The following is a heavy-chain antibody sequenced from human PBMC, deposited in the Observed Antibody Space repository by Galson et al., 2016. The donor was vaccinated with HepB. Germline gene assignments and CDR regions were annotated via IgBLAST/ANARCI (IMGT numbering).Heavy chain of an antibody. J-gene: IGHJ4*02. CDR3: ARDVQYRFDS. V-gene: IGHV1-18*01. Sequence: SVKVSCKVSGDRLSEVAIHWVRQAPGQGLEWMGWISTYSGNTKYAQKFQGGLTLTTDSSTTTAYMELRSLRFDDTALYYCARDVQYRFDSWGQGTLVTVSS. CDR1: GDRLSEVA. CDR2: ISTYSGNT. D-gene: IGHD2/OR15-2a*01.